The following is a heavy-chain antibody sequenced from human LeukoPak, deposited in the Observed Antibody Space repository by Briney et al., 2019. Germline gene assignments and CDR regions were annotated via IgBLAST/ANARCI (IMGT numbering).Heavy chain of an antibody. J-gene: IGHJ4*02. D-gene: IGHD4-17*01. CDR3: ARDRDGDYSLDY. CDR1: GFTISRCW. Sequence: GGSLRLSCTASGFTISRCWMYWVRQAPGKGLVWVSRINSVGSSTGYADSVKGRFTISRDNAKNTLYLKMNSLRVEDTAIYYCARDRDGDYSLDYWGQGTLVTVSS. CDR2: INSVGSST. V-gene: IGHV3-74*01.